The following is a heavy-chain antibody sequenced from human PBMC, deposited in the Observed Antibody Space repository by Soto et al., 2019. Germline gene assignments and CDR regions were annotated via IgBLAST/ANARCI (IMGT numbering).Heavy chain of an antibody. J-gene: IGHJ4*01. D-gene: IGHD3-10*01. CDR1: GYTFTSYN. CDR2: INPSGGST. Sequence: DSVKLSCKASGYTFTSYNMHWVRHAPGQELEWMGIINPSGGSTSYAQKFQGRVTMTRDTSTSKVYMELSSLRSEDTAVYYFARWYGSGRYQPAYRGQGTLDIVSS. CDR3: ARWYGSGRYQPAY. V-gene: IGHV1-46*03.